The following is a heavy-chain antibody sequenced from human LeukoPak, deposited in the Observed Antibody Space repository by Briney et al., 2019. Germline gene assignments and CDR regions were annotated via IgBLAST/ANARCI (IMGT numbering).Heavy chain of an antibody. J-gene: IGHJ4*02. CDR2: IHSGGST. Sequence: PGGSLRLSCAASGFTVGSDYMSWVRQAPGKGLEWVSIIHSGGSTYYADSVKGRFTISRDSFKNTLNLQMNSLRAEDTAIYYCARRQHCTSTSCLDYWGQGTLVTVSS. CDR1: GFTVGSDY. V-gene: IGHV3-66*04. D-gene: IGHD2-2*01. CDR3: ARRQHCTSTSCLDY.